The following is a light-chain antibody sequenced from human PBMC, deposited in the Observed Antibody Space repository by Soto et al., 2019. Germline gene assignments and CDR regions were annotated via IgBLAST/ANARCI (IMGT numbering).Light chain of an antibody. CDR2: DDT. V-gene: IGLV1-51*01. J-gene: IGLJ1*01. CDR1: SSNIGNNY. Sequence: QSVLTQPPSVSAAPGQKVTISCSGSSSNIGNNYVSRYQQLPGTAPKLLIYDDTKRPSGIPDRFSGSKSGTSATLGITGLQTGDEADYYCGTWDSSLSAYVFGTGTKVTVL. CDR3: GTWDSSLSAYV.